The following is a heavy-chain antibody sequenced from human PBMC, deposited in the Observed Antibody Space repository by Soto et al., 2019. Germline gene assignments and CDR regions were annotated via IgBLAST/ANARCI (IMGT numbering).Heavy chain of an antibody. CDR3: ARSGPPGYSYGYYYGMDV. V-gene: IGHV3-11*01. CDR2: ISSSGSTI. Sequence: VGSLRLSCAASGFTFSDYYMSWIRQAPGKGLEWVSYISSSGSTIYYADSVKGRFTISRDNAKNSLYLQMNSLRAEDTAVYYCARSGPPGYSYGYYYGMDVWGQGTTVNVSS. D-gene: IGHD5-18*01. CDR1: GFTFSDYY. J-gene: IGHJ6*02.